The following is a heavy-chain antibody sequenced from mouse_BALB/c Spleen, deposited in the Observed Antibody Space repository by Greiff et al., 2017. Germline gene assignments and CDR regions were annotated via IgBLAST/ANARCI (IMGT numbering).Heavy chain of an antibody. CDR3: ARGDYGSPFDY. Sequence: EVQRVESGAELVRPGALVKLSCKASGFNIKDYYMHWVKQRPEQGLEWIGWIDPENGNTIYDPKFQGKASITADTSSNTAYLQLSSLTSEDTAVYYCARGDYGSPFDYWGQGTTLTVSS. CDR1: GFNIKDYY. CDR2: IDPENGNT. J-gene: IGHJ2*01. D-gene: IGHD1-1*01. V-gene: IGHV14-1*02.